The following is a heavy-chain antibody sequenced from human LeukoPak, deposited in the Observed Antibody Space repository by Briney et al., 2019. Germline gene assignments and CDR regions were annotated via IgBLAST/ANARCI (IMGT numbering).Heavy chain of an antibody. Sequence: PSQTLSPTCTVSGGSISSGSYYWSWIRQPAGKGLEWIGRIYTSGSTNYNPSLKSLVTISVDTSKNQFSLKLSSVTAADTAVYYCASSKGKWELPDYWGQGTLVTVSS. CDR3: ASSKGKWELPDY. CDR2: IYTSGST. CDR1: GGSISSGSYY. V-gene: IGHV4-61*02. D-gene: IGHD1-26*01. J-gene: IGHJ4*02.